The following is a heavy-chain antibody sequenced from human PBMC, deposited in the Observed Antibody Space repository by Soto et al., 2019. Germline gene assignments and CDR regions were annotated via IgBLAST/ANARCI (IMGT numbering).Heavy chain of an antibody. J-gene: IGHJ6*03. CDR2: MNPNSGNT. V-gene: IGHV1-8*01. CDR3: ARVIRVVDAISTMPRSNLYYMEG. CDR1: GYTLTSYD. D-gene: IGHD2-2*01. Sequence: ASVKVSCKASGYTLTSYDINWVRQSTGPGLEWMGWMNPNSGNTGYAQKFQGRVTMTRNTSISTAYMELSSLRSEDMAVYYCARVIRVVDAISTMPRSNLYYMEGCGRGNTFT.